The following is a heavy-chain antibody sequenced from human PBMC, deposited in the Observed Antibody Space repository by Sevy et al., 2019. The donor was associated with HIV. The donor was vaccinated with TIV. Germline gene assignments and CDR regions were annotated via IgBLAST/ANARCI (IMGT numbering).Heavy chain of an antibody. Sequence: SETLSLTCTVSGGSITSLYWNWIRQPPGKGLEWIANIYYNGNINYNPSLKSRFTLSLDTSKNKFSLRLSSVTAADTAMYYCAGENAWGRGYSWGQGTLVTVSS. D-gene: IGHD1-26*01. V-gene: IGHV4-59*08. CDR2: IYYNGNI. J-gene: IGHJ4*02. CDR3: AGENAWGRGYS. CDR1: GGSITSLY.